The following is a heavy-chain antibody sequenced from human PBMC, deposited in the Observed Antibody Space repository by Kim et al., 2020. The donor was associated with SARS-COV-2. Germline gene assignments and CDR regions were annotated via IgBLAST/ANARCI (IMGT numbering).Heavy chain of an antibody. CDR3: ARGDYGSGSYSKYGMDV. CDR1: GGSFSGYY. Sequence: SETLSLTCAVYGGSFSGYYWSWIRQPPGKGLEWIGEINHSGSTNYIPSLKSRVTISVDTSKNQFSLKLSSVTAADTAVYYCARGDYGSGSYSKYGMDVWG. V-gene: IGHV4-34*01. D-gene: IGHD3-10*01. CDR2: INHSGST. J-gene: IGHJ6*01.